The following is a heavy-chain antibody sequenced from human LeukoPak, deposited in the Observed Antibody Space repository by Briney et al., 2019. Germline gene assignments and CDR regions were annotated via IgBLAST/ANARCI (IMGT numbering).Heavy chain of an antibody. D-gene: IGHD3-16*01. Sequence: PSETLSLTCTVSGDSIIGYYWSWIRQPPGKGLEWIGYIRYSGSANYNPSLKSRVTISVDTSKNQFSLTLGSLTAADTAVYYCVRGERLGPDIWGQGTLVTVSS. V-gene: IGHV4-59*01. J-gene: IGHJ3*02. CDR3: VRGERLGPDI. CDR1: GDSIIGYY. CDR2: IRYSGSA.